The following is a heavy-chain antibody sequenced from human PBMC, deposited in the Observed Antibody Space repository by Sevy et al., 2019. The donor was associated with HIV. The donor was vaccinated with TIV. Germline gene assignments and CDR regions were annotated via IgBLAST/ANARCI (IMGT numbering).Heavy chain of an antibody. CDR3: ARIGANYYDTDDVDY. V-gene: IGHV1-69*13. D-gene: IGHD3-22*01. CDR1: GGTLSSYA. CDR2: IIPIFGTA. J-gene: IGHJ4*02. Sequence: ASVKVSCKASGGTLSSYAISWVRQAPGQGLEWMGGIIPIFGTANYAQKFQGRVTITADESTSTAYMELSSLRSEDTAVYYCARIGANYYDTDDVDYWGQGTLVTVSS.